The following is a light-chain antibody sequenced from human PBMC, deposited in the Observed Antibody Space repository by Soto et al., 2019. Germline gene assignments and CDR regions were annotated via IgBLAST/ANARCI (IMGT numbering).Light chain of an antibody. CDR1: SNDIGSYNL. Sequence: QSALTQPASVSGSPGQSITISCTGTSNDIGSYNLVSWYQHHPGKAPRLIIYEGSKRPSGVSNRFSGSKSGNTASLTISGLPAEDEADYYCCSYAGSRTYVIFGGGTKLTVL. V-gene: IGLV2-23*01. CDR3: CSYAGSRTYVI. J-gene: IGLJ2*01. CDR2: EGS.